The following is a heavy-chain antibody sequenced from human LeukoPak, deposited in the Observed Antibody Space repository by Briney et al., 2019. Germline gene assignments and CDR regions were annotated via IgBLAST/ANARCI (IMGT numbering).Heavy chain of an antibody. CDR3: AKDAMLDY. J-gene: IGHJ4*02. V-gene: IGHV3-30*18. CDR1: WFTLNNYC. CDR2: ISYDGSNK. Sequence: GALRLLCSTPWFTLNNYCLHWVRQAPSRGLEWVAVISYDGSNKYYADSVKGRFTISRDNSKNTLYLQMNSLRAEDTAVYYCAKDAMLDYWGQGTLVTVSS.